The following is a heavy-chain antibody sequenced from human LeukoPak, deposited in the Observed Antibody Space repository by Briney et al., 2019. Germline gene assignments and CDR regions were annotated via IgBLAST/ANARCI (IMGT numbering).Heavy chain of an antibody. CDR2: IYTSGST. Sequence: PSETLSLTCTVSGGSISSGSYYWSWIRQPAGKGLEWIGRIYTSGSTNYNPSLKSRVTISVDTSKNQFSLKLSSVTAADTAVYYCAREVVRDAFDIWGQRTMVTVSS. CDR1: GGSISSGSYY. J-gene: IGHJ3*02. V-gene: IGHV4-61*02. CDR3: AREVVRDAFDI. D-gene: IGHD2-15*01.